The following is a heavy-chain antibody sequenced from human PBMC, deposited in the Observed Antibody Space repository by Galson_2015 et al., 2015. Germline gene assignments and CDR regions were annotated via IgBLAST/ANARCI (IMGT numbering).Heavy chain of an antibody. V-gene: IGHV6-1*01. CDR1: GDSVSSNSAA. CDR2: TYYRTKRYN. CDR3: ASSASACTAVAATHVYYYYMDV. J-gene: IGHJ6*03. Sequence: CAISGDSVSSNSAAWNWIRQSPSSGGEGLGRTYYRTKRYNDYAVSVKSRITINTDTSKNQFSLQLNSVTPEDTAVYYCASSASACTAVAATHVYYYYMDVWGKGTPVTVSS. D-gene: IGHD6-19*01.